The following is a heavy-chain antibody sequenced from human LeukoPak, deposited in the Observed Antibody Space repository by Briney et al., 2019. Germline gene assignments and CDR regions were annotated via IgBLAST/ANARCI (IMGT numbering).Heavy chain of an antibody. J-gene: IGHJ4*02. CDR1: GYTFTSYD. CDR2: INPSGGST. CDR3: ARGNGDGSSDY. Sequence: ASVKVSCKASGYTFTSYDINWVRQATGQGLEWMGIINPSGGSTSYAQKFQGRVTMTRDTSTSTVYMELSSLRSEDTAVYYCARGNGDGSSDYWGQGTLVTVSS. V-gene: IGHV1-46*01. D-gene: IGHD5-24*01.